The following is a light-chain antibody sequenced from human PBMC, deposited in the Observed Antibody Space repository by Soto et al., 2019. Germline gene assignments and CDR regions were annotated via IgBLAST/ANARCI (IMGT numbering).Light chain of an antibody. Sequence: QSVLTQPPSVSGAPGQRVIISCTGSRSNIGAGHDVHWCHHLRGTAPKPLIYANGNRPSGIPDRFSGSKSGTSASLAITGLQAEDEADYYCQSYDTSLSGSEVFGAGAKV. CDR1: RSNIGAGHD. V-gene: IGLV1-40*01. CDR2: ANG. CDR3: QSYDTSLSGSEV. J-gene: IGLJ1*01.